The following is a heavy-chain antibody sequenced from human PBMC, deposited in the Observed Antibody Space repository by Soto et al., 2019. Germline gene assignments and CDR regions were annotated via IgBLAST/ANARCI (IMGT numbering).Heavy chain of an antibody. V-gene: IGHV3-15*01. Sequence: EVQLVESGGGLVKPGGSLRLSCAASGFTFNNAWMSWVRQAPGKGLEWVGRIKSKTDGGTTDYAAPVKGRFTISRDDSKNTLYLQMNSLKTEDTAVYYCTTPPYYYDSSGYYYVGGYWGQGTLVTVSS. CDR2: IKSKTDGGTT. J-gene: IGHJ4*02. D-gene: IGHD3-22*01. CDR3: TTPPYYYDSSGYYYVGGY. CDR1: GFTFNNAW.